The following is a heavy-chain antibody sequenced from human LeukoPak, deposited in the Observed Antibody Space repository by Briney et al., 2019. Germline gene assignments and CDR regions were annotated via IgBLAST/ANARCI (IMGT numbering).Heavy chain of an antibody. CDR2: MNPNSGNT. J-gene: IGHJ4*02. D-gene: IGHD3-10*01. CDR3: ARGLYTMVRGSSARGV. Sequence: ASVKVSCKASGYTFTSYDINWVRQATRQGLEWMGWMNPNSGNTGYAQKFQGRVTMTRNTSISTAYMELSSLRSEDTAVYYCARGLYTMVRGSSARGVWGQGTLVTVSS. V-gene: IGHV1-8*01. CDR1: GYTFTSYD.